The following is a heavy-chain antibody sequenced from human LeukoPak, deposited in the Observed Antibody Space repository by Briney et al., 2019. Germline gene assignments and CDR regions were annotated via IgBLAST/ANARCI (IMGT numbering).Heavy chain of an antibody. Sequence: SETLSLTCAVYGGSFSGYYWSWIRQPPGKGLEWIGSIYHSGSTNYNPSLKSRVTISVDTSKNQFSLKLSSVTAADTAVYYCARRRGGDYGMYYYYYMDVWGKGTTVTVSS. CDR1: GGSFSGYY. J-gene: IGHJ6*03. V-gene: IGHV4-34*01. CDR2: IYHSGST. D-gene: IGHD4-17*01. CDR3: ARRRGGDYGMYYYYYMDV.